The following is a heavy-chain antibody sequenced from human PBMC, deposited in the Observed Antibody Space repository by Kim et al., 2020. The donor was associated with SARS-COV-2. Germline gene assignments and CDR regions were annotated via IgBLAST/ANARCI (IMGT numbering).Heavy chain of an antibody. Sequence: RFTNSRDNSKNTLYLQMNSLRAEDTAVYYCAKAPITMVRGVIITAYYFDYWGQGTLVTVSS. D-gene: IGHD3-10*01. J-gene: IGHJ4*02. CDR3: AKAPITMVRGVIITAYYFDY. V-gene: IGHV3-23*01.